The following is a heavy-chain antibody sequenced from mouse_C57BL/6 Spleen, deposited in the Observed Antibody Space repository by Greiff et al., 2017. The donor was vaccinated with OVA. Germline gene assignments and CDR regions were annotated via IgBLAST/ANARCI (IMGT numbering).Heavy chain of an antibody. CDR1: GYTFTSYT. Sequence: QVHVKQSGAELARPGASVKMSCKASGYTFTSYTMHWVKQRPGQGLEWIGYINPSSGYTKYNQKFKDKATLTADKSSSTAYMQLSSLTSEDSAVYYCARTRGSWFAYWGQGTLVTVSA. V-gene: IGHV1-4*01. CDR3: ARTRGSWFAY. CDR2: INPSSGYT. J-gene: IGHJ3*01.